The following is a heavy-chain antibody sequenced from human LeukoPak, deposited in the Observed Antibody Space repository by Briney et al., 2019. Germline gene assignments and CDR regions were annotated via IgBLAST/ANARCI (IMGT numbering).Heavy chain of an antibody. CDR1: GFTFDDYG. D-gene: IGHD3-16*01. J-gene: IGHJ4*02. V-gene: IGHV3-20*04. CDR2: IKWNGGDT. Sequence: RSGGSLRLYCAASGFTFDDYGMSWVRQAPGKGLEWVSGIKWNGGDTGYADSVKGRFTISRDNAKNSLYLQMNSLRAEDTALYYCARDSEFGPFGLPYYWGQGTLVTVSS. CDR3: ARDSEFGPFGLPYY.